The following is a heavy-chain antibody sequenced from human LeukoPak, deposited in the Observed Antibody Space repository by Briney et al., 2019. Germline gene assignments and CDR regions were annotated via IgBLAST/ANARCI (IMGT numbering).Heavy chain of an antibody. CDR1: GYTFTGYY. D-gene: IGHD2-21*02. Sequence: ASVKVSCTASGYTFTGYYMHWVRQAPGQGLEWMGWINPNSGGTNYAQKFQGRVTMTRDTSISTAYMELSRLTPDDTALYYCARTYTAVHYFDYWGQGTLVTVSS. CDR2: INPNSGGT. J-gene: IGHJ4*02. V-gene: IGHV1-2*02. CDR3: ARTYTAVHYFDY.